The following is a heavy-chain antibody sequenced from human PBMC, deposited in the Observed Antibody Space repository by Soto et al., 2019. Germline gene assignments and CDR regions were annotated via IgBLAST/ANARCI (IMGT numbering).Heavy chain of an antibody. Sequence: EVILVESGGGLARPGGSLRLSCATSGFSFSSFEMIWVRQAPGKGLEWISYISDSGSIMYYADSVKGRFTISRDNAKNSLYLQMSSLRVEDTALYYCARSTVTSDWGQGTQVTVSS. CDR1: GFSFSSFE. V-gene: IGHV3-48*03. D-gene: IGHD4-17*01. J-gene: IGHJ4*02. CDR2: ISDSGSIM. CDR3: ARSTVTSD.